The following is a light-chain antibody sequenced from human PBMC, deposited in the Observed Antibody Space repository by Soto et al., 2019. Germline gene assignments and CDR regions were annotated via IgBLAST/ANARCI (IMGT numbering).Light chain of an antibody. V-gene: IGLV2-14*01. CDR3: SSYSDTNICV. J-gene: IGLJ1*01. Sequence: SALTQPASVSGSPGQSVTISCTGPRSDIGDSNFISWYQHSPGKAPRLLIYEVNNRPSGVSRRFSGSKAGNTASLTISGLLDDDEADYFCSSYSDTNICVSGTGTKVTV. CDR2: EVN. CDR1: RSDIGDSNF.